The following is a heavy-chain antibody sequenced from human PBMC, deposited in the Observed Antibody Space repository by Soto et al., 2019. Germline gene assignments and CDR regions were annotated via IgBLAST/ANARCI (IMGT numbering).Heavy chain of an antibody. Sequence: EVQLVESGGTLVQPGGSLRLSCVASGFKFRSYWMSWVRQAPGKGLEWLANIKEDGSEKYYVDSVEGRFTISRDHARNCLYLQMNSLRAVDNAIYSRTRGGGQDKKEHFWGQGTTVIVSS. V-gene: IGHV3-7*01. J-gene: IGHJ4*02. CDR1: GFKFRSYW. CDR3: TRGGGQDKKEHF. CDR2: IKEDGSEK. D-gene: IGHD1-26*01.